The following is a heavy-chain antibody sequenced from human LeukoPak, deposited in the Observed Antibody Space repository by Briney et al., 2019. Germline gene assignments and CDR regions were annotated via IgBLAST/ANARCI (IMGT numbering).Heavy chain of an antibody. Sequence: SETLSLTCTVSGGSISSYYWSWIRQPPGKGLEWIGEINHSGSTNYNPSLKSRVTISVDTSKNQFSLKLSSVTAADTAVYYCARHDCSSTSCYEDWGQGTLVTVSS. CDR2: INHSGST. D-gene: IGHD2-2*01. CDR3: ARHDCSSTSCYED. V-gene: IGHV4-34*01. J-gene: IGHJ4*02. CDR1: GGSISSYY.